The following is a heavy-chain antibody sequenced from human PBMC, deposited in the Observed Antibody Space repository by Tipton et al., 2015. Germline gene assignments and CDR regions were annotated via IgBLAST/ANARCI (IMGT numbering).Heavy chain of an antibody. J-gene: IGHJ4*02. D-gene: IGHD5-12*01. CDR2: VYFSGTT. V-gene: IGHV4-39*01. CDR1: GGPITSSAYY. CDR3: VRSSGHSGYGAFDY. Sequence: TLSLTCTVSGGPITSSAYYWGWIRQPPGKGLEWIGSVYFSGTTYYNPSLKSRVTISMDPSKNHFSLKLTSVTAADTAVYHCVRSSGHSGYGAFDYWSQGVLVIVSS.